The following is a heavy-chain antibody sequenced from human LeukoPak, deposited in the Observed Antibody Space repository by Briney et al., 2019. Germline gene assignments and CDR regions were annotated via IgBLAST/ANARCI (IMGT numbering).Heavy chain of an antibody. CDR1: GYTFTSYW. Sequence: GESLKISCKGSGYTFTSYWIGWVRQMPGKGLEWMGIIYPSDSDIRYSPSFQGQVTISADRSTSTAYLQWSSLKASDSAIYYCARLVPGGYYDTSGYYDNWGQGTLVTVSS. J-gene: IGHJ4*02. D-gene: IGHD3-22*01. CDR2: IYPSDSDI. CDR3: ARLVPGGYYDTSGYYDN. V-gene: IGHV5-51*01.